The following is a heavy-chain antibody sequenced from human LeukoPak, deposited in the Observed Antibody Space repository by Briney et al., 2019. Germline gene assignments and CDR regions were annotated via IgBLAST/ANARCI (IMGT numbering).Heavy chain of an antibody. D-gene: IGHD2-8*02. CDR1: GFTVSSNY. V-gene: IGHV3-53*01. CDR2: IYSGGST. J-gene: IGHJ4*02. Sequence: QPGGSLRLSCAVSGFTVSSNYMSWVRQAPGKGLEWVSVIYSGGSTYYADSVKGRFTISRDNAKNSLYLQMNSLRDEDTAVYYCARDSVLDYWGQGTLVTVSS. CDR3: ARDSVLDY.